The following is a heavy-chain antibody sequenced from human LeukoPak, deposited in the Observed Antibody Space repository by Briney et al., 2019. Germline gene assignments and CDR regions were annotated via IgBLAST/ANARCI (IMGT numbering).Heavy chain of an antibody. J-gene: IGHJ5*02. Sequence: GESLKISCTGPGYSFTNYWIGWVRQMPGKGLEWMGIIYPGDSDTRYSPSFQGHVTISADKSITTAYVQWSSLKASDTAMYYCARSWVAGYGTVLDLWGQGTLVTVSS. V-gene: IGHV5-51*01. CDR3: ARSWVAGYGTVLDL. CDR1: GYSFTNYW. D-gene: IGHD6-19*01. CDR2: IYPGDSDT.